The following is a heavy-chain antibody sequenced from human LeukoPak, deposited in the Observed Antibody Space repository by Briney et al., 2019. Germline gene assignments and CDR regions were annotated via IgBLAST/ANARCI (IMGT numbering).Heavy chain of an antibody. V-gene: IGHV3-33*06. CDR2: IWYDGSNK. CDR1: GFTFSSYG. J-gene: IGHJ3*02. Sequence: GGSLRLSCAASGFTFSSYGMHWVRQAPGKGLEWVAVIWYDGSNKYYADSVKGRFTISRDNSKNTLYLQMNSLRAEDTAVYYCAKTSSPGAFDIWGQGTMVTVSS. CDR3: AKTSSPGAFDI. D-gene: IGHD6-13*01.